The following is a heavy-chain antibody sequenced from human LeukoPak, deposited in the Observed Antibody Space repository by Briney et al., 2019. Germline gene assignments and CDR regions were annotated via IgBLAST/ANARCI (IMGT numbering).Heavy chain of an antibody. CDR1: DGSIYTYY. CDR2: VFYSGST. CDR3: ARDHEFYDRSPHYLGGAIDH. V-gene: IGHV4-59*12. J-gene: IGHJ4*02. Sequence: SETLSLTCTVSDGSIYTYYWSWIRQPPGKGLEWIGYVFYSGSTNYNPSLKSRVTISLDTSKNQFSLKLTSVTAADTAIYYCARDHEFYDRSPHYLGGAIDHWGQGALVTVSS. D-gene: IGHD3-22*01.